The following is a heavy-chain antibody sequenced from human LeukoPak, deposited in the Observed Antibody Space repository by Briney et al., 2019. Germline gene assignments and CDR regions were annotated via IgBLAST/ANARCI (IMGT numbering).Heavy chain of an antibody. CDR2: ISYDGSNK. CDR3: ARAAGYSYGIEYYYYYYGMDV. J-gene: IGHJ6*02. Sequence: GGSLRLSCEASGFTFSSYAMHWVRQAPGKGLEWVAVISYDGSNKYYADSVKSRFTISRDNSKNTLYLQMNSLRAEDTAVYYCARAAGYSYGIEYYYYYYGMDVWGQGTTVTVSS. D-gene: IGHD5-18*01. CDR1: GFTFSSYA. V-gene: IGHV3-30-3*01.